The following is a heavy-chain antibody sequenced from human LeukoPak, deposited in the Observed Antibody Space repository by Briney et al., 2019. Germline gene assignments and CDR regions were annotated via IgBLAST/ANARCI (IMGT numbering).Heavy chain of an antibody. CDR2: INPDGRDT. J-gene: IGHJ1*01. D-gene: IGHD2-21*02. CDR3: TSWGDTTAEYFQR. CDR1: GFTFSHYA. V-gene: IGHV3-7*01. Sequence: GGSLRLSCAASGFTFSHYAIHWVRQAPGKGLERVAHINPDGRDTYYVDSVKGRFTISRDNAENSMYLQMNSLRVEDTAVYYCTSWGDTTAEYFQRWGQGTLVTVSS.